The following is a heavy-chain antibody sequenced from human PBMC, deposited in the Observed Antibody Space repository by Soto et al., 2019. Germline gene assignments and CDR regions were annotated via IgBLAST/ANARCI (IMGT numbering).Heavy chain of an antibody. CDR2: ISGSGGST. CDR3: ARGDGQQLGFAPHYYMDV. CDR1: GFTFSSYA. Sequence: GGSLRLSCAASGFTFSSYAMSWVRQAPGKGLEWVSAISGSGGSTYYADSVKGRFTISRDNSKNTLYLQMNSLRAEDTAVYYCARGDGQQLGFAPHYYMDVWGKGTTVTVSS. D-gene: IGHD6-13*01. J-gene: IGHJ6*03. V-gene: IGHV3-23*01.